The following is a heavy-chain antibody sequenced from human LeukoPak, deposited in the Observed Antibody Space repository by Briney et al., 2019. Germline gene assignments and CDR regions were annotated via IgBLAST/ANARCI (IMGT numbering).Heavy chain of an antibody. Sequence: ASVKASCKASGQTLTSHAISGVRPAPGQGLEGVGWISVYNGNSYLAQKLQGRVTMTTDTSTSTAYMELRSLRYDETAVYYCASHVAVAGTDYDYWGQGTLVTVSS. CDR2: ISVYNGNS. J-gene: IGHJ4*02. CDR1: GQTLTSHA. D-gene: IGHD6-19*01. CDR3: ASHVAVAGTDYDY. V-gene: IGHV1-18*01.